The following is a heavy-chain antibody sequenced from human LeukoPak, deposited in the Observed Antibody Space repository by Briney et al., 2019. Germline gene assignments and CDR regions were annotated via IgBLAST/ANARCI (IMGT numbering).Heavy chain of an antibody. Sequence: SETLSLTCALSGGSIKNYYWSWIRQPLGKGLEWIGYVYYAGTTSYNPSLKSRVTISVETSKNQFSLTLNSVTAADTAVYHCARQSNPYYHYGLDFWGQGTTVIVSS. CDR1: GGSIKNYY. J-gene: IGHJ6*02. CDR3: ARQSNPYYHYGLDF. D-gene: IGHD1-14*01. CDR2: VYYAGTT. V-gene: IGHV4-59*01.